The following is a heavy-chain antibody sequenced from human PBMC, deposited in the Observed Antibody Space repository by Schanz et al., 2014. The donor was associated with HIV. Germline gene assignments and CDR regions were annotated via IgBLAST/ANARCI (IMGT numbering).Heavy chain of an antibody. Sequence: QEQLVESGGGVIQPGTSLRLSCEGSGFTFKNYGIHWVRQPPGKGLEWVAVISSDGSNKYYADSVKGRFTISRDNSKNRVFLQMNSLRAEDTAVYYCANSGYCTSGICYTRGTGMDVWGQGTTVTVSS. J-gene: IGHJ6*02. CDR2: ISSDGSNK. CDR1: GFTFKNYG. D-gene: IGHD2-8*01. V-gene: IGHV3-33*05. CDR3: ANSGYCTSGICYTRGTGMDV.